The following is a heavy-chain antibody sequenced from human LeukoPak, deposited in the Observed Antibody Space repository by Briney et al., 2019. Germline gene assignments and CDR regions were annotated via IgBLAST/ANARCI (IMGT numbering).Heavy chain of an antibody. J-gene: IGHJ6*03. CDR2: LNTYNGNT. CDR3: ARDSRSIRGAPDYYMDV. V-gene: IGHV1-18*01. Sequence: ASVKVSCKASGYTFTRYGISWVRRAPGQGLEWMGWLNTYNGNTNYAQKFQGRVTITADESTSTAYMELSSLRSEDTAVYYCARDSRSIRGAPDYYMDVWGKGTTVTVSS. D-gene: IGHD3-10*01. CDR1: GYTFTRYG.